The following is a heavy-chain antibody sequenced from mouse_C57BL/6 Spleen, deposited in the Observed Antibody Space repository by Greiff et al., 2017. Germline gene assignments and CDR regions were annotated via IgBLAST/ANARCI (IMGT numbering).Heavy chain of an antibody. CDR3: AREVDGYYWFAD. J-gene: IGHJ3*01. V-gene: IGHV1-78*01. D-gene: IGHD2-3*01. CDR1: GYTFTDYT. Sequence: QVQLQQSDAELVKPGASVKISCKASGYTFTDYTIHWMKQRPGQGLEWIGYFYPRDGSTKYNEKFKGKATLTADKSSSTAYMQLNSLTSEDSAVYFCAREVDGYYWFADWGQGTLVTVSA. CDR2: FYPRDGST.